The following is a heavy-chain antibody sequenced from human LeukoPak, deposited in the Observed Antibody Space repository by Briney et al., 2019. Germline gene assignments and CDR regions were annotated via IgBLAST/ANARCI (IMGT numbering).Heavy chain of an antibody. CDR3: TRRGYGSGSYP. D-gene: IGHD3-10*01. CDR1: GLTFSGSA. Sequence: GGSLRLSCAASGLTFSGSAMHWVRQASGKGREWVGRIRSKANSYATAYAASVKGRFTISRDDSKNTAYLQMNSLKTEDTAVYYCTRRGYGSGSYPWGQGTLVTVSS. V-gene: IGHV3-73*01. CDR2: IRSKANSYAT. J-gene: IGHJ5*02.